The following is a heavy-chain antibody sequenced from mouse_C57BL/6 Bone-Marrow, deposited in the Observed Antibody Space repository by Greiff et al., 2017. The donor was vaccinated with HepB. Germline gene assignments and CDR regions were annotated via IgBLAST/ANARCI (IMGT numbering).Heavy chain of an antibody. J-gene: IGHJ1*03. D-gene: IGHD1-1*01. CDR2: IWRGGST. CDR1: GFSLTSYG. CDR3: AQTTTVVSYWYYDV. V-gene: IGHV2-5*01. Sequence: QVQLQQSGPGLVQPSQSLSITCTVSGFSLTSYGVHWVRQSPGKGLEWLGVIWRGGSTDYNAAFMSRLSITKDNFKSQVFFKMNSLQADDTAIYYCAQTTTVVSYWYYDVWGTGTTVTVSS.